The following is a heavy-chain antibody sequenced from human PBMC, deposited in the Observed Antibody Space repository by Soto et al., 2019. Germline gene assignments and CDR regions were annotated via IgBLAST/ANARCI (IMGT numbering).Heavy chain of an antibody. CDR2: ISGSGGST. D-gene: IGHD1-7*01. J-gene: IGHJ4*02. Sequence: GGSLRLSCAASGFTFSSYAMSWVRQAPGKGLEWVSAISGSGGSTYYADSVKGRFTISRDNSKNTLYLQMNSLRAEDTAVYYCAKPSYNWNYVGYFDDWGQGTLVTVSS. CDR3: AKPSYNWNYVGYFDD. CDR1: GFTFSSYA. V-gene: IGHV3-23*01.